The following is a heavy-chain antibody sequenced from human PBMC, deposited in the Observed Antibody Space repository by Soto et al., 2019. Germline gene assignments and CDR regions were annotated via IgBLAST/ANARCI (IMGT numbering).Heavy chain of an antibody. CDR1: GCSVNSVDYY. D-gene: IGHD3-10*02. CDR2: IFYSGRT. CDR3: ARTLFGWGIWFDP. Sequence: PSETLSLTCTVSGCSVNSVDYYWSWIRQPPGEGLEWIGYIFYSGRTDYNPSLKSRVTISVDTSKNQFSLKLSSVTAADTAVYYCARTLFGWGIWFDPWGQGTLVTVSS. J-gene: IGHJ5*02. V-gene: IGHV4-61*08.